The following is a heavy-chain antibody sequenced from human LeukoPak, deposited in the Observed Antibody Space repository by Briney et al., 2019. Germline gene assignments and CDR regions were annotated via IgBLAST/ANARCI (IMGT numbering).Heavy chain of an antibody. D-gene: IGHD2-2*01. V-gene: IGHV4-59*01. CDR3: ARYYCTTSCYHFDF. Sequence: PSETLSLTCTVSGGSISSDYWSWIRQPPGKGLEWIGYICYTGSTNYNPSLKSRVTISLDTSKNQFSLKLSSVTAADTAVYYCARYYCTTSCYHFDFWGQGTLVTVSS. CDR1: GGSISSDY. J-gene: IGHJ4*02. CDR2: ICYTGST.